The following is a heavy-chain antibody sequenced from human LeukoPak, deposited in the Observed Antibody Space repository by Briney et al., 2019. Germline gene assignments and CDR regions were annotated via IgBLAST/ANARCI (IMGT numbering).Heavy chain of an antibody. V-gene: IGHV4-34*01. CDR2: INHSGST. Sequence: PSETLSLTCAVYGGSFSGYYWSWSRRPPGKGLEWIGEINHSGSTNYNPSLKSRVTISVDTSKNQFSLKLSSVTAADTAVYYCARCYDSSGYWFDPWGQGTLVTVSS. D-gene: IGHD3-22*01. CDR3: ARCYDSSGYWFDP. CDR1: GGSFSGYY. J-gene: IGHJ5*02.